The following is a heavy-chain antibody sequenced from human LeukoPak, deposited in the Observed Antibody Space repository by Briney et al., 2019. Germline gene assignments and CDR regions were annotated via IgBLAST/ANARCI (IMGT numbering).Heavy chain of an antibody. CDR2: ISGSGVTT. CDR1: GFTFSTYA. J-gene: IGHJ4*02. V-gene: IGHV3-23*01. CDR3: AKGATTRSTVFTYYFDN. Sequence: GGSLRLSCAASGFTFSTYAMSWVRQAPGKGLEWVSGISGSGVTTYYTDSVKGRFTISRDNAKNTLYLQIDTMRAEDTAVYYCAKGATTRSTVFTYYFDNWGQGTLVTVSS. D-gene: IGHD4-17*01.